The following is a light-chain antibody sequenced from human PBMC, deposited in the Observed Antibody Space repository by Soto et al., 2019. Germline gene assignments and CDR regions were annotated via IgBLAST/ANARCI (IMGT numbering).Light chain of an antibody. Sequence: SYELTQPPSVSVAPGKTATISCGGDNIGSKSVHWYQQKPGQAPVLVMFYDDDRPSGIPERFSGSNSGNTATLTISRVEAGDEADYHCQLWDSSSDNEVLGGGTKVTVL. CDR3: QLWDSSSDNEV. CDR1: NIGSKS. V-gene: IGLV3-21*04. CDR2: YDD. J-gene: IGLJ2*01.